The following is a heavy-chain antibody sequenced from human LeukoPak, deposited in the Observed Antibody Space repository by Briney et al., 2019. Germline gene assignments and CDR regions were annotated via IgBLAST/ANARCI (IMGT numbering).Heavy chain of an antibody. V-gene: IGHV3-74*01. CDR1: VVTLSRTR. D-gene: IGHD4-23*01. J-gene: IGHJ5*02. CDR3: APTDYGGHGKWFDP. CDR2: ISGDGDST. Sequence: GGSLRLSCVGPVVTLSRTRMYSVCATPRKRVGCVAPISGDGDSTSYADSVRGRFTISIDNAKNRLYLQMNSLRAEDTALYYCAPTDYGGHGKWFDPRGEGTLVTVSS.